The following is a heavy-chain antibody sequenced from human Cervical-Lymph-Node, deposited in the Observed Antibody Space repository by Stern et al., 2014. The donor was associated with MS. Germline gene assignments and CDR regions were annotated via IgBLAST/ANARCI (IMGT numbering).Heavy chain of an antibody. CDR3: ASGGWGV. J-gene: IGHJ3*01. D-gene: IGHD3-16*01. Sequence: IQLVESGGGLVKPGGSLRLSCAASGLTFSSHSMNWVRQAPGKGLECVSSISSSSTYIFYADSVKGRSTISRDDAKISLYLQMNSLRVEDTAVYYCASGGWGVWGQGTMVTVSA. V-gene: IGHV3-21*01. CDR1: GLTFSSHS. CDR2: ISSSSTYI.